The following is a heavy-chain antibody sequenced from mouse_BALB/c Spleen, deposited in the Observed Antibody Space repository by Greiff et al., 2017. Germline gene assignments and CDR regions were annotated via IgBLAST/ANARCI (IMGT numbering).Heavy chain of an antibody. CDR1: GFNIKDYY. V-gene: IGHV14-4*02. CDR2: IDPENGDT. CDR3: NAGGGAMDY. Sequence: EVQRVESGAELVRSGASVKLSCTASGFNIKDYYMHWVKQRPEQGLEWIGWIDPENGDTEYAPKFQGKATMTADTSSNTAYLQLSSLTSEDTAVYYCNAGGGAMDYWGQGTSVTVSS. D-gene: IGHD1-1*02. J-gene: IGHJ4*01.